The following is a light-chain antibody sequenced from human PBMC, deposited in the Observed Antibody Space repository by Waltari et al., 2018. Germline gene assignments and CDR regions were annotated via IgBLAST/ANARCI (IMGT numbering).Light chain of an antibody. J-gene: IGLJ1*01. CDR2: DVI. V-gene: IGLV2-23*02. CDR1: SNNIGFYDL. Sequence: QSALTQPASVSGSPGQSITISCTGPSNNIGFYDLVSCYQQHPGNAPNLIIFDVIKRPSGVSDRFSGSKSGNTASLTISGLQTEDDADYYCCSYSGSGSFPYVFGPGTRVAVL. CDR3: CSYSGSGSFPYV.